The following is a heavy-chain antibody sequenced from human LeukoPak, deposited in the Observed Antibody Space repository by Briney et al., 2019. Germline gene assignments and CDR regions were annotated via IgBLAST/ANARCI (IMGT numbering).Heavy chain of an antibody. CDR3: ARHASGWYTD. CDR2: IYYSGTT. V-gene: IGHV4-39*01. CDR1: GGSISSGDYY. D-gene: IGHD6-19*01. Sequence: PSETLSLTCAVSGGSISSGDYYWAWIRQPPGKGQQWIGSIYYSGTTYYNPFLKSQLTISGDSSKNQFSLKLSSVTTADTAVYYCARHASGWYTDWGQGTLVTVSS. J-gene: IGHJ1*01.